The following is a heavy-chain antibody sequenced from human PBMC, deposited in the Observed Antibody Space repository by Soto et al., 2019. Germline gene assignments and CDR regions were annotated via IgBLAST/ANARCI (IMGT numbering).Heavy chain of an antibody. CDR1: GDIFDNYA. CDR3: ARDSSGYDPALNRFDP. D-gene: IGHD5-12*01. CDR2: ISPVIGTT. Sequence: SVKVSCKASGDIFDNYAISWVRQAPGQGLEWLGGISPVIGTTHYAQRFQGRLTITADRSTMTTYMELSGLKSEDTAIYFCARDSSGYDPALNRFDPWGQGTSVTVSS. J-gene: IGHJ5*02. V-gene: IGHV1-69*06.